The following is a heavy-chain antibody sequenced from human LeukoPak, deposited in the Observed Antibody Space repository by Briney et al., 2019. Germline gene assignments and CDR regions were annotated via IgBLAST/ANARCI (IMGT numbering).Heavy chain of an antibody. CDR2: TVAGYTEI. CDR1: GFTISGHA. D-gene: IGHD4-23*01. Sequence: GGSLRLSCVASGFTISGHAMSWVRQAPAKGLEWVAITVAGYTEIHYADSVRGRFNISRDDSSNTLSLQMNSLGADDTGTYFCVKDFCRGGNCPFPFFDSWGQGTVVTVSS. CDR3: VKDFCRGGNCPFPFFDS. J-gene: IGHJ4*02. V-gene: IGHV3-23*01.